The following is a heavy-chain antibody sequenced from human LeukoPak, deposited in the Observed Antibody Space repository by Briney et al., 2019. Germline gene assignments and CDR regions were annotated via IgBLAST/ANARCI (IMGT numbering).Heavy chain of an antibody. V-gene: IGHV3-33*01. CDR1: GFTFSSYG. CDR2: MWYDGSNK. CDR3: ARAPPYYYGSGSYIDY. J-gene: IGHJ4*02. Sequence: GGSLRLSCAASGFTFSSYGMHWVRQAPGKGLEWVAVMWYDGSNKYYADSVKGRFTISRDNSKNTLYLQMNSLRAEDTAVYYCARAPPYYYGSGSYIDYWGQGTLVTVSS. D-gene: IGHD3-10*01.